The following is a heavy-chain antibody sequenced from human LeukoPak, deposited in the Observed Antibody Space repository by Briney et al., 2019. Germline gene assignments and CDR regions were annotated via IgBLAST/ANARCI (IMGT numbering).Heavy chain of an antibody. D-gene: IGHD1-7*01. CDR3: ARVTGTTSVVMDS. CDR2: ISSSSLTT. Sequence: PGGSLRLSCAASEFSFSTYSMSWVRQAPGKGLEWVSYISSSSLTTHYVDSVKGRFTVFRDNGKNSLFLQMDSLRVEDTAVYYCARVTGTTSVVMDSWGQETLVTVSS. J-gene: IGHJ5*02. CDR1: EFSFSTYS. V-gene: IGHV3-48*01.